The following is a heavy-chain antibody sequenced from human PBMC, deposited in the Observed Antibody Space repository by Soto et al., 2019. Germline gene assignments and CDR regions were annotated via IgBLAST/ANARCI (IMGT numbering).Heavy chain of an antibody. D-gene: IGHD3-16*02. Sequence: ESLKISCQASGYRFTSYWINWVRQMPGKGPEWMGRIAPSDSYTNYSPSFQGHVTFSADKSISAAYLHWSRLEASDTAIYYCAREEGPLSQWGQGTLVTVSS. J-gene: IGHJ4*02. CDR1: GYRFTSYW. V-gene: IGHV5-10-1*01. CDR3: AREEGPLSQ. CDR2: IAPSDSYT.